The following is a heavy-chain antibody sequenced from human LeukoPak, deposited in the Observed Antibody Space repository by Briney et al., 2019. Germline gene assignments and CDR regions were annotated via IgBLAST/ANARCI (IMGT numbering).Heavy chain of an antibody. CDR2: ISSTGSTI. J-gene: IGHJ4*02. Sequence: GSLRLSCAASGFIFSDYYMSWIRQAPGKGLEWVSYISSTGSTIYYADSVKGRFTISRDNAKNSLCLQMNSLRAEDTAVYYCAREGATCCGLLDYWGQGTLVTVSS. CDR1: GFIFSDYY. CDR3: AREGATCCGLLDY. D-gene: IGHD1-26*01. V-gene: IGHV3-11*04.